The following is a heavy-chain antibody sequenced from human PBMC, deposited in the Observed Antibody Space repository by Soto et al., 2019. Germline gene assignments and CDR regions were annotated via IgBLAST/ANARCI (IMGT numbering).Heavy chain of an antibody. D-gene: IGHD3-10*01. V-gene: IGHV3-74*01. J-gene: IGHJ4*02. CDR2: INGDGSST. CDR3: VKTVSSAGGSGSQAYDY. Sequence: GGFLRLSCAASGFPFSSYWMHWVRQAPGKGLVWVSRINGDGSSTTYADSVKGRFTTSRDSSKNTMYLQMNSLRAEDTAVYYCVKTVSSAGGSGSQAYDYWGQGTVVTVSS. CDR1: GFPFSSYW.